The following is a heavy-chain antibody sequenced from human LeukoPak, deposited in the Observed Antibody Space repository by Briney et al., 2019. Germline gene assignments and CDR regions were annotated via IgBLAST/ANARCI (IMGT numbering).Heavy chain of an antibody. CDR3: ARDLRGTAMALFDY. V-gene: IGHV3-30*04. CDR2: ISYDGSNK. Sequence: GGSLRLSCAASGFTFSSYAMHWVRQAPGKGLEWVAVISYDGSNKYYADSVKGRFTISRDNSKNTLYLQMNSLRAGDTAVYYCARDLRGTAMALFDYWGQGTLVTVSS. J-gene: IGHJ4*02. CDR1: GFTFSSYA. D-gene: IGHD5-18*01.